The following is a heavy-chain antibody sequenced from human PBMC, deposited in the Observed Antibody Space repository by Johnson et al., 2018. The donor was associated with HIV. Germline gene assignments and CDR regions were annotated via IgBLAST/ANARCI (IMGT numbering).Heavy chain of an antibody. CDR1: GFTFSDYY. D-gene: IGHD4/OR15-4a*01. V-gene: IGHV3-11*04. J-gene: IGHJ3*02. Sequence: QMQLVESGGGLVKPGGSLRLSCAASGFTFSDYYMSWIRQAPGKGLEWVSYISSSGSNIYKADSVKGRFTISRDNAKNSLFLQMNSLRAEDTAVYYCARVGANFDAFDIWGQGTMVTVAS. CDR3: ARVGANFDAFDI. CDR2: ISSSGSNI.